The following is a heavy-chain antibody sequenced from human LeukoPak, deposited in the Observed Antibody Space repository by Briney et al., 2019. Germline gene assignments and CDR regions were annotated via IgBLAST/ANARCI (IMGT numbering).Heavy chain of an antibody. V-gene: IGHV3-66*02. CDR2: IFSGDNT. J-gene: IGHJ5*02. D-gene: IGHD2-2*01. CDR3: ARDFGRGYCSSTSCYGWFDP. CDR1: GFTVSSKY. Sequence: PGGSLRLSCAASGFTVSSKYMSWVRQAPGKGLEWVSVIFSGDNTYYADSVKGRFTISRDNSKNTLYLQMNSRRAEDTAVYYCARDFGRGYCSSTSCYGWFDPWGQGTLVTVSS.